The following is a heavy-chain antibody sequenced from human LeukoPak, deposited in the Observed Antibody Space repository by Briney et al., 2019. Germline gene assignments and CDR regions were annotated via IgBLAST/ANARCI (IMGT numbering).Heavy chain of an antibody. V-gene: IGHV5-51*01. Sequence: GESLKISCKGSGYSFSTYWIGWVRQMPGKGLEWMGIIYPRDSDTRYSLSFQGQVTISADKSIGTAYLQWGSLKASDTAMYYCARHTSYGSDFWGQGTLVTVSS. CDR1: GYSFSTYW. CDR3: ARHTSYGSDF. J-gene: IGHJ4*02. D-gene: IGHD3-10*01. CDR2: IYPRDSDT.